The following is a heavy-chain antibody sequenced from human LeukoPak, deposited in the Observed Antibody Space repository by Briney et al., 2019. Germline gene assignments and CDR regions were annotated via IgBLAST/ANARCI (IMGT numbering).Heavy chain of an antibody. D-gene: IGHD4-11*01. V-gene: IGHV4-39*01. CDR2: IYYSGRT. J-gene: IGHJ4*02. Sequence: SETLSLTCAVSGGSIRSCYWGGIRQPPGKGLEWIGSIYYSGRTYYNPSLKSRVTISVDTSKNQFSLKLSSVTAADTAVYYCARRGEAYSNADCGQGTLVTVSS. CDR1: GGSIRSCY. CDR3: ARRGEAYSNAD.